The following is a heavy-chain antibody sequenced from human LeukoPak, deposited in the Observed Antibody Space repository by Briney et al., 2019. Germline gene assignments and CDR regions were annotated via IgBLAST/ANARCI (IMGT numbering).Heavy chain of an antibody. CDR1: GGSISSYY. J-gene: IGHJ4*02. D-gene: IGHD2-21*02. Sequence: KSSETLSLTCTVSGGSISSYYWSWIRQPPGKGLEWIGYIYYSGSTNYNPSLKSRVTISVDTSKNQFSLKLSSVTAADTAVYYCASSACGGDCYGIDYWGQGTLVTVSS. CDR3: ASSACGGDCYGIDY. V-gene: IGHV4-59*08. CDR2: IYYSGST.